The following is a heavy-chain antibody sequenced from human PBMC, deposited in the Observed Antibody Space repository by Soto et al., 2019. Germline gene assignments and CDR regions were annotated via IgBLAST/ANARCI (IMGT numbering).Heavy chain of an antibody. D-gene: IGHD1-1*01. Sequence: QVQLVQSGAEVKKPGASVKVSCKASGYTFTSYDINWVRQATGQGLEWMGWMNPNSGNTGYAQKFRGRVTMTRKTSLSTAYMELSSLRSEDTAVYYCARERTGTTSMDVWGQGTTVTVSS. CDR3: ARERTGTTSMDV. CDR1: GYTFTSYD. V-gene: IGHV1-8*01. J-gene: IGHJ6*02. CDR2: MNPNSGNT.